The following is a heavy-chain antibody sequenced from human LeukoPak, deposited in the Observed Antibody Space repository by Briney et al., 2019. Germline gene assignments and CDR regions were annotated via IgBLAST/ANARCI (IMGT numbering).Heavy chain of an antibody. D-gene: IGHD6-13*01. J-gene: IGHJ4*02. CDR2: ISSSGSTI. V-gene: IGHV3-11*01. CDR1: GFTFSDYY. Sequence: PGGSLRLSCAASGFTFSDYYMRWIRQAPGKGLEWVSYISSSGSTIYYADSVKGRFTISRDNAKNSLYLQMNSLRAEDTAVYYCARVDSSWYYFDYWGQGTLVTVSS. CDR3: ARVDSSWYYFDY.